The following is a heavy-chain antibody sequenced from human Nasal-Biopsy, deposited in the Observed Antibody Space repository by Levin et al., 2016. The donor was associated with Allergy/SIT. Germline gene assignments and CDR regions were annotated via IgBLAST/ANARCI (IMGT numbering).Heavy chain of an antibody. J-gene: IGHJ5*02. CDR1: GGSFSGYY. CDR2: INHSGSI. CDR3: ARGKRGNWNYHSWWFDP. V-gene: IGHV4-34*01. Sequence: SETLSLTCAVYGGSFSGYYWTWIRQPPGKGLEWIGEINHSGSINYSPSLKSRVTISVDTSKKQLSLKVTSVTAADTAVYYCARGKRGNWNYHSWWFDPWGQGTLVTVSS. D-gene: IGHD1-7*01.